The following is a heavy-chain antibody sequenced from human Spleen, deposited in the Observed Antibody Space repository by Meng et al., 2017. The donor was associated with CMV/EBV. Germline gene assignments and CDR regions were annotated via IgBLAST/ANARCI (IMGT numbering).Heavy chain of an antibody. CDR3: ARSRWSAGNAFLFDY. Sequence: QLPLQEQGPGLVKPSETRSRTCTVSGGSISSYYWSWIRQPAGKGLEWIGRIYTSGSTNYNPSLKSRVTMSVDTSKNQFSLKLSSVTAADTAVYYCARSRWSAGNAFLFDYWGQGTLVTASS. CDR2: IYTSGST. J-gene: IGHJ4*02. CDR1: GGSISSYY. V-gene: IGHV4-4*07. D-gene: IGHD1-1*01.